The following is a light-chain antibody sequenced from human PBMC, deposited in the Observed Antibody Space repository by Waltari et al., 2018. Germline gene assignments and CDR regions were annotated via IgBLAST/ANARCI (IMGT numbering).Light chain of an antibody. CDR2: KDN. V-gene: IGLV6-57*03. CDR1: SGPIASNY. J-gene: IGLJ3*02. Sequence: NFMLTQPHSVSESPGKTVTISCTRSSGPIASNYVQWYQQRPGNAPTTVIYKDNERPSGVPDRFSGSSEGYTNTSTLTIAGLQNGDDSDYQSEYYDIDDHWVFGGGTKLTVL. CDR3: EYYDIDDHWV.